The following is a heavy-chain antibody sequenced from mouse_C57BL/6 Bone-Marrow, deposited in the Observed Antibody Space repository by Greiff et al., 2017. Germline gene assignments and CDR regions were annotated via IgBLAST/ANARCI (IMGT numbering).Heavy chain of an antibody. CDR2: ISSGSSTI. J-gene: IGHJ3*01. CDR3: ARKDYDYDVPWFAY. D-gene: IGHD2-4*01. V-gene: IGHV5-17*01. Sequence: EVNVVESGGGLVKPGGSLKLSCAASGFTFRDYGMHWVRQAPEKGLALVSYISSGSSTIYYADTVKGRFTISRDNAKNTLFLQMTSLRSEDTAMYYCARKDYDYDVPWFAYWGQGTLVTVSA. CDR1: GFTFRDYG.